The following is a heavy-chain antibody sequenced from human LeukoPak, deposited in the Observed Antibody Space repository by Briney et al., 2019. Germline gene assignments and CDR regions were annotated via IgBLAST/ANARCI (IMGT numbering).Heavy chain of an antibody. CDR3: ARDYTDYSHAFDI. CDR1: GYTFTGYY. CDR2: TIPIFGTA. Sequence: SVKVSCKASGYTFTGYYMHWVRQAPGQGLEWTGGTIPIFGTANYAQKFQGRVTITADESTSTAYMELSSLRSEDTAVYYCARDYTDYSHAFDIWGQGTMVTVSS. J-gene: IGHJ3*02. V-gene: IGHV1-69*13. D-gene: IGHD2-15*01.